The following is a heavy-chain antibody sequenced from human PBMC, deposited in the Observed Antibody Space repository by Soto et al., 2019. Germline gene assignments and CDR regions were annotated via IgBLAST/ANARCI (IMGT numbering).Heavy chain of an antibody. J-gene: IGHJ6*02. V-gene: IGHV5-10-1*01. CDR1: GYSFTSYW. D-gene: IGHD2-15*01. CDR3: ARRPVVAADHYYYGMDV. CDR2: IDPSDSYT. Sequence: GESLKISCKGSGYSFTSYWISWVRQMPGKGLEWMGRIDPSDSYTNYSPSFQGHVTILADKSISTAYLQWSSLKASDTAMYYCARRPVVAADHYYYGMDVWGQGTTVTVSS.